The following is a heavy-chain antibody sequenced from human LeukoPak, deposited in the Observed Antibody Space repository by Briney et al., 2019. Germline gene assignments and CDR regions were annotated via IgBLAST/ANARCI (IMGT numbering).Heavy chain of an antibody. CDR2: IYSGGST. CDR3: ASSHVWGSYRSDY. Sequence: GGSLRLSCAASGFTFSSYWMHWVRQAPGKGLEWVSVIYSGGSTYYADSVKGRFTISRHNSKNTLYLQMNSLRAEDTAVYYCASSHVWGSYRSDYWGQGTLVTVSS. CDR1: GFTFSSYW. D-gene: IGHD3-16*02. V-gene: IGHV3-53*04. J-gene: IGHJ4*02.